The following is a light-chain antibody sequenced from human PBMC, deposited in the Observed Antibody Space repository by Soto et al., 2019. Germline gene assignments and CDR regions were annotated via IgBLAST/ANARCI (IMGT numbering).Light chain of an antibody. CDR1: QGVSTW. CDR2: EAS. CDR3: QQYYDFRT. J-gene: IGKJ1*01. V-gene: IGKV1-5*03. Sequence: IQLTHSPSTLSGSVCDRVTMTFRASQGVSTWLAWYQQRPSQAPKLLVYEASKLQSGVPSRFSASGSVRDFTLTISSLQPEDSATYYCQQYYDFRTFGQGTKVDIK.